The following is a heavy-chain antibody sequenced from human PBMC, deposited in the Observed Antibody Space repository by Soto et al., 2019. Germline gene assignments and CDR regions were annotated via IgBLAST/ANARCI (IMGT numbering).Heavy chain of an antibody. D-gene: IGHD5-12*01. CDR2: ISAYNGNT. CDR3: ARESFGYSGYDPADGAFDI. CDR1: GYTFTSYG. J-gene: IGHJ3*02. Sequence: GASVKVSCKASGYTFTSYGISWVRQAPGQGLEWMGWISAYNGNTNYAQKLQGRVTMTTDTSTSTAYMELRSLRSDDTAVYYCARESFGYSGYDPADGAFDIWGQGTMVTVS. V-gene: IGHV1-18*01.